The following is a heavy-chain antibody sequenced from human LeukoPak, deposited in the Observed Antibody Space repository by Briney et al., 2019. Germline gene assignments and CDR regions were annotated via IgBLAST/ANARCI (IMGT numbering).Heavy chain of an antibody. CDR2: IKQDGSEK. D-gene: IGHD1-26*01. J-gene: IGHJ4*02. V-gene: IGHV3-7*01. CDR1: GFTFSSYW. CDR3: ARVRWELPVSNYYFDY. Sequence: GGSLRLSCAASGFTFSSYWMSWVRQAPGKGLEWVANIKQDGSEKYYVDSVKGRFTISRDNAKNSLYLQMNSLRAEDTAVYYCARVRWELPVSNYYFDYWGQGTLVTVSS.